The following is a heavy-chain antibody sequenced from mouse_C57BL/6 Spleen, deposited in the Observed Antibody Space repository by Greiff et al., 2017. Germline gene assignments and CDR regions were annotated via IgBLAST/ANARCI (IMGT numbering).Heavy chain of an antibody. CDR3: VRWRDYAMDY. J-gene: IGHJ4*01. CDR1: GFSFNTYA. Sequence: EVKLVESGGGLVQPKGSLKLSCAASGFSFNTYAMNWVRQAPGKGLEWVARIRSKSNNYATYYADSVKDRFTISRDDSESMLYLQMNNLKTEDTAMYYCVRWRDYAMDYWGQGTSVTVSS. CDR2: IRSKSNNYAT. V-gene: IGHV10-1*01.